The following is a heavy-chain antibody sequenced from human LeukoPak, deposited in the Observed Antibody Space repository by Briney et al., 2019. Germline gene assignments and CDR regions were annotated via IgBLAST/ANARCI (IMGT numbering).Heavy chain of an antibody. CDR1: GFTVSSNY. CDR2: IYSGGST. Sequence: GGSLRLSCAASGFTVSSNYMSWVRQAPGKGLEWVSVIYSGGSTYCADSVKGRFTISRDNSKNTLYLQMNSLRAEDTAVYYCARSMSTVTTRYFDLWGRGTLVTVSS. CDR3: ARSMSTVTTRYFDL. V-gene: IGHV3-53*01. J-gene: IGHJ2*01. D-gene: IGHD4-17*01.